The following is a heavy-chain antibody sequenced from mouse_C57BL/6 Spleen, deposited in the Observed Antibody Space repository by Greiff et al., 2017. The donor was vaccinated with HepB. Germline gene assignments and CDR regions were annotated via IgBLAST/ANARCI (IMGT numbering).Heavy chain of an antibody. J-gene: IGHJ3*01. CDR3: AREGLYYDYDGGFAY. CDR2: ISDGGSYT. V-gene: IGHV5-4*01. Sequence: EVKLVESGGGLVKPGGSLKLSCAASGFTFSSYAMSWVRQTPEKRLEWVATISDGGSYTYYPDNVKGRFTISRDNAKNNLYLQMSHLKSEDTAMYYCAREGLYYDYDGGFAYGGQGTLVTVSA. CDR1: GFTFSSYA. D-gene: IGHD2-4*01.